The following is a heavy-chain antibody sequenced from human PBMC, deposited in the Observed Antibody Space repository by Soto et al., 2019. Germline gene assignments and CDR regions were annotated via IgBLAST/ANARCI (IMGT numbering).Heavy chain of an antibody. D-gene: IGHD5-18*01. Sequence: LRLSCAASGFTFSSYAMHWVRKAPGKGLEWVAVISYDGSNKYYADSVKGRFTISRDNSKNTLYLQMNSLRAEDTAVYYCARDKGVDTAMVLRLHYLDYWGQGTLVTVSS. J-gene: IGHJ4*02. V-gene: IGHV3-30-3*01. CDR1: GFTFSSYA. CDR3: ARDKGVDTAMVLRLHYLDY. CDR2: ISYDGSNK.